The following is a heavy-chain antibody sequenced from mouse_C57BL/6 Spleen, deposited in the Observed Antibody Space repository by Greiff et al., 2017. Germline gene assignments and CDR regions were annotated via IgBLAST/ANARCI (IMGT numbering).Heavy chain of an antibody. V-gene: IGHV1-55*01. Sequence: QVQLQPGAELVKPGASVKMSCKASGYTFTSYWITWVKQRPGQGLEWIGDIYPGSGSTNYNEKFKSKATLTVDTSSSTAYMQLSSLTSEDSAVYYCARSGYSNPYYAMDYWGQGTSVTVSS. CDR3: ARSGYSNPYYAMDY. CDR1: GYTFTSYW. J-gene: IGHJ4*01. CDR2: IYPGSGST. D-gene: IGHD2-5*01.